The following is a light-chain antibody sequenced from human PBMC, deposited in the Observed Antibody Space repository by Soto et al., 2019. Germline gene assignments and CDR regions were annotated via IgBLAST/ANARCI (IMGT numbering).Light chain of an antibody. CDR1: QSISSW. CDR2: KAS. V-gene: IGKV1-5*03. J-gene: IGKJ1*01. CDR3: QQYNSYSET. Sequence: DIQMTQSPSTLSASVGDRVTITCRASQSISSWLVWYQQKPGKAPKLLIYKASSLESGVPSRFSGSGSGTEFTLTISSLQPDEFATYYCQQYNSYSETFGQGTKVEIK.